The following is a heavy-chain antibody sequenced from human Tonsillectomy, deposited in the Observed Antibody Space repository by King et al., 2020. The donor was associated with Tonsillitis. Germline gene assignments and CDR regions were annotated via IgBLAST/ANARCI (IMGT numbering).Heavy chain of an antibody. V-gene: IGHV3-43*01. Sequence: VQLVESGGVVVQPGGSLRLSRAASGFTFDDYTMHWVRHGPGKSLEWVSLISWDGGSIYYVDSVRGRFTISRDNSKNSLYLQMNSLRTEDTALYYCATDLSNSFENWGQGTLVTVSS. CDR3: ATDLSNSFEN. CDR1: GFTFDDYT. J-gene: IGHJ4*02. D-gene: IGHD4-11*01. CDR2: ISWDGGSI.